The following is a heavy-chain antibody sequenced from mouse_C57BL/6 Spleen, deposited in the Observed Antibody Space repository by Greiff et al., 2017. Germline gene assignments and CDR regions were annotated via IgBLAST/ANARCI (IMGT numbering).Heavy chain of an antibody. CDR2: IDPSDSET. CDR1: GYTFTSYW. V-gene: IGHV1-52*01. Sequence: QVQLQQPGAELVRPGSSVKLSCKASGYTFTSYWMHWVKQRPIQGLEWIGNIDPSDSETHYNQKFKDKATLTVDKSSSTAYMQLSSLTSEDSAVYYCARLDSAGYVGGFAYWGQGTLVTVSA. CDR3: ARLDSAGYVGGFAY. J-gene: IGHJ3*01. D-gene: IGHD3-2*02.